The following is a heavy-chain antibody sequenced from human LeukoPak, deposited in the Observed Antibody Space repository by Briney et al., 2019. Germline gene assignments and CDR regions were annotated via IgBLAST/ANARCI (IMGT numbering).Heavy chain of an antibody. CDR1: GYTFTSYG. J-gene: IGHJ4*02. V-gene: IGHV1-18*01. D-gene: IGHD3-3*01. CDR2: ISAYNGNT. Sequence: ASVKVSCKASGYTFTSYGISWVRQAPGQGLEWMGWISAYNGNTNYAQKLQGRVTMTTDTSTSTAYMELRSPRSDDTAVYYCARDRYDFWSGYYQAPDYWGQGTLVTVSS. CDR3: ARDRYDFWSGYYQAPDY.